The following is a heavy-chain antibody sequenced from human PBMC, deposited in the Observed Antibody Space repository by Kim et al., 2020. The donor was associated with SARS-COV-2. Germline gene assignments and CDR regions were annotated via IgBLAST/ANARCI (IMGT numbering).Heavy chain of an antibody. V-gene: IGHV3-7*03. J-gene: IGHJ6*02. CDR2: IKQDGSEK. CDR3: AREPRELIKSPEELLARYDYYGMVV. Sequence: GGSLRLSCAASGFTFSSYWMSWVRQAPGKGLEWVANIKQDGSEKYYVDSVKGRFTISRDNAKNSLYLQMNSLRSEDTAVFYCAREPRELIKSPEELLARYDYYGMVVWGQGTTVTVSS. D-gene: IGHD2-15*01. CDR1: GFTFSSYW.